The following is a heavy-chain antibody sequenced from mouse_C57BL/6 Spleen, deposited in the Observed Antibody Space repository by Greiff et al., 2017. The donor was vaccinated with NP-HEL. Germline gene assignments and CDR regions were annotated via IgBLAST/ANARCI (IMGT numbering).Heavy chain of an antibody. CDR2: IWRGGST. V-gene: IGHV2-5*01. J-gene: IGHJ2*01. Sequence: QVHVKQSGPGLVQPSQSLSITCTVSGFSLTSYGVHWVRQSPGKGLEWLGVIWRGGSTDYNAAFMSRLSITKDNSKSQVFFKMNSLQADDTAIYYCAILYDYDEAYYFDYWGQGTTLTVSS. CDR1: GFSLTSYG. CDR3: AILYDYDEAYYFDY. D-gene: IGHD2-4*01.